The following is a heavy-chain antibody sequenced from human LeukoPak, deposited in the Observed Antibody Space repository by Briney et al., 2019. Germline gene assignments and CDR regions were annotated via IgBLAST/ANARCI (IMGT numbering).Heavy chain of an antibody. V-gene: IGHV4-34*01. CDR2: INHSGST. CDR1: GGSFSGYY. Sequence: SETLTLTCAVYGGSFSGYYWSWIRQPPGKGLEWIGEINHSGSTNYNPSLKSRVTISVDTSKNQFSLKLSSVTAADTAVYYCARVGYCSSTTCPPSGYYYGMDVWGQGTTVTVSS. D-gene: IGHD2-2*01. CDR3: ARVGYCSSTTCPPSGYYYGMDV. J-gene: IGHJ6*02.